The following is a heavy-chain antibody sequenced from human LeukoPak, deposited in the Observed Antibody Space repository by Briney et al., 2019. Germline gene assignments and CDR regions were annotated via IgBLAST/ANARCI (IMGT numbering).Heavy chain of an antibody. Sequence: ASVKVSCKASGYTFTGSYMHWVRQAPGQGLEWMGWMNPKSGGTNYAQKFQGRVTLTRDTSISTAYMEVSSLTSDDTAVYYCAREGPDATGTTGFDSWGQGTLVTVSS. V-gene: IGHV1-2*02. D-gene: IGHD1-1*01. J-gene: IGHJ4*02. CDR2: MNPKSGGT. CDR1: GYTFTGSY. CDR3: AREGPDATGTTGFDS.